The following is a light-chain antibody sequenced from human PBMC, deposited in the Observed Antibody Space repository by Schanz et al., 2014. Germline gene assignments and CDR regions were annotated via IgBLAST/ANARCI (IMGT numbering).Light chain of an antibody. CDR3: CSYAGSSTWV. Sequence: QSALTQPPSASGSPGQSVTISCTGTSSDVGNYNYVSWYQHHPGKAPKLMIYDVRYRPSGVSNRFSGSKSGNTASLTISGLQAEDEADYYCCSYAGSSTWVFGGGTKLTVL. V-gene: IGLV2-23*02. CDR2: DVR. J-gene: IGLJ3*02. CDR1: SSDVGNYNY.